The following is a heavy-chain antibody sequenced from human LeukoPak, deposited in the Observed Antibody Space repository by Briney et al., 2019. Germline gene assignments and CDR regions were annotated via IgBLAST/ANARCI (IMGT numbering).Heavy chain of an antibody. J-gene: IGHJ6*04. Sequence: GGSLRLSCAASGFTFSNAWTSWVRQAPGKGLEWVGRIKSKTDGGTTDYAAPVKGRFTISRDDSKNTLYLQMNSLKTEDTAVYYCTTVESAGMVPSFWGKGTTVTVSS. CDR1: GFTFSNAW. CDR2: IKSKTDGGTT. D-gene: IGHD3-10*01. V-gene: IGHV3-15*01. CDR3: TTVESAGMVPSF.